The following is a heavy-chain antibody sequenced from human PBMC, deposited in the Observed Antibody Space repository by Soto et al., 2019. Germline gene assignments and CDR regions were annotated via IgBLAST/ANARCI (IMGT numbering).Heavy chain of an antibody. V-gene: IGHV3-74*01. D-gene: IGHD3-10*01. Sequence: EVQLVESGGGLVQPGGSLRLSCAASGFTFSSYWMHWVRQAPGKGLVWVSRINSDGSSTSYADSVKGRFTISRDNAKNTLYLQMTSLRAEDRAVDYCSSGGISMVRGVIMHYWGQGTLVTVSS. J-gene: IGHJ4*02. CDR3: SSGGISMVRGVIMHY. CDR1: GFTFSSYW. CDR2: INSDGSST.